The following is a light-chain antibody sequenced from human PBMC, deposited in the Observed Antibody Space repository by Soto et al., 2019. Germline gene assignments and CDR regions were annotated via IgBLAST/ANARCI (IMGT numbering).Light chain of an antibody. J-gene: IGLJ1*01. CDR3: QSYDNSLSAYV. Sequence: QSVLTQPPSLSGAPGQRGTISCTGGSSDIGAGSEVHWYQQLPGTAPKLLIFGSTNRPSGVPDRFSGSKSATSASLAITGLQAEDEADYYCQSYDNSLSAYVFGTGTKLTVL. CDR1: SSDIGAGSE. V-gene: IGLV1-40*01. CDR2: GST.